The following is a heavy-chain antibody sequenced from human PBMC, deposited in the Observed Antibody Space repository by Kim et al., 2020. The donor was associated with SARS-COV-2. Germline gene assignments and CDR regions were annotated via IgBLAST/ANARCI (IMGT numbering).Heavy chain of an antibody. D-gene: IGHD3-10*01. CDR1: GFTFSTYW. CDR3: ARYRGAFD. CDR2: ITEDGSKT. V-gene: IGHV3-7*03. Sequence: GGSLRLSCVASGFTFSTYWMKWVRLAPGKGLQWVANITEDGSKTYYVDSVKGRFTISRDNAKNSLYLQLNSLRPEDTAVYYCARYRGAFD. J-gene: IGHJ3*01.